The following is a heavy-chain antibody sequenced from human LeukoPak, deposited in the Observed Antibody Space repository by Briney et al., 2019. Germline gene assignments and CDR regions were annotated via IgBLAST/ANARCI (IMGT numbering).Heavy chain of an antibody. CDR1: VGSINSSSYY. J-gene: IGHJ6*03. CDR3: ARDRRLGNWNDDLNYYYYYYYMDV. D-gene: IGHD1-1*01. CDR2: IFYSGNT. V-gene: IGHV4-39*07. Sequence: PSETLSLTRTHSVGSINSSSYYWGWIRQPPGKGLEWIGSIFYSGNTYDNPSLKSRVPISVETSKNQFSLKLTSVTAADTAVYYCARDRRLGNWNDDLNYYYYYYYMDVWGKGTTVTVSS.